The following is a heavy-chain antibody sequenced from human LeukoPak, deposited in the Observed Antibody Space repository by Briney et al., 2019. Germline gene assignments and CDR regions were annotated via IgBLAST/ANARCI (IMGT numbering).Heavy chain of an antibody. V-gene: IGHV3-21*01. Sequence: PGGSLRHSCAASGFTFSSYSMNWVRQAPGKGLEWVSSISSSSSYIYYADSVKGRFTISRDNAKNSLYLQMNSLRAEDTAVYYCARGRIAAALKGYYYFDYWGQGTLVTVSS. J-gene: IGHJ4*02. CDR2: ISSSSSYI. D-gene: IGHD6-13*01. CDR1: GFTFSSYS. CDR3: ARGRIAAALKGYYYFDY.